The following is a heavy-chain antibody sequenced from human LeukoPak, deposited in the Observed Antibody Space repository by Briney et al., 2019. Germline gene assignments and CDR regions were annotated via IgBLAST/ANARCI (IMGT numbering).Heavy chain of an antibody. D-gene: IGHD3-3*01. CDR3: ARDKPGFLEGDMDV. CDR2: IYTSGTT. V-gene: IGHV3-53*01. J-gene: IGHJ6*03. CDR1: GFIVSGHY. Sequence: GGSQRLSCAASGFIVSGHYMSWVRQAPGEGLEWVPLIYTSGTTTYADSVKGRFTISRDPSKNTLFLQMNRLRVEDTAVYYCARDKPGFLEGDMDVWGIGTTVTVSS.